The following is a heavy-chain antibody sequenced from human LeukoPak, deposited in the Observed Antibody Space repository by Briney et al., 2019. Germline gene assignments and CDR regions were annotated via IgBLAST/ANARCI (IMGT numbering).Heavy chain of an antibody. D-gene: IGHD1-1*01. CDR3: VRLQPNTGEWAFDI. CDR1: GGPINYYY. CDR2: ISNGGST. J-gene: IGHJ3*02. V-gene: IGHV4-59*01. Sequence: PPETLSLTCTVSGGPINYYYWSWLRQPPGEGLEGIGYISNGGSTNYNPSLKSRVTISVDKSKNQLSLKLGSVTAADTAVYHCVRLQPNTGEWAFDIWGQGTVVTVS.